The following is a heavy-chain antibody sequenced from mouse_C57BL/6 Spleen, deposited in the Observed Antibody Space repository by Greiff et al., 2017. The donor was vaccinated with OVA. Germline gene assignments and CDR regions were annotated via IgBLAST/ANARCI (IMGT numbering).Heavy chain of an antibody. CDR1: GYTFTDYY. CDR2: IYPGSGNT. V-gene: IGHV1-76*01. CDR3: AREGITTASFDY. D-gene: IGHD1-2*01. Sequence: VQLQQSGAELVRPGASVKLSCKASGYTFTDYYINWVKQRPGQGLEWIARIYPGSGNTYYNEKFKGKATLTAEKSSSTAYMQLSSLTSEDSAVYFCAREGITTASFDYWGQGTTLTVSS. J-gene: IGHJ2*01.